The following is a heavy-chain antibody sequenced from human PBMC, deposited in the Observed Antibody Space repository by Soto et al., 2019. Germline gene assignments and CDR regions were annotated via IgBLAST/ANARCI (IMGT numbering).Heavy chain of an antibody. CDR2: LIPIFGTA. J-gene: IGHJ3*02. CDR1: GGTFSSYA. CDR3: ARDYPQYYDSSGYAFDI. D-gene: IGHD3-22*01. Sequence: QVQLVQSGAAVKKPGSSVKVSCKASGGTFSSYAISWVRQAPGQGLEWMGGLIPIFGTANYAQKFQGRVTITADKSTSPAYMELSSLRSEDTAVYYCARDYPQYYDSSGYAFDICGQGTMVTVSS. V-gene: IGHV1-69*06.